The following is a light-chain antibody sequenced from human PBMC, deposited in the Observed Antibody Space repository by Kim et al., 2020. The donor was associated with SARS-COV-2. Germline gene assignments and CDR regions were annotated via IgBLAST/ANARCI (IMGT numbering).Light chain of an antibody. CDR1: QSVARY. Sequence: ALPAGESATPSCGTRQSVARYVAWYQQNAGQVPRLLIDDASSRATGLPARCSGSGSGADYTITSSSQYPEDVAVYYCQQRSKGVTFGGGTKVDIK. J-gene: IGKJ4*01. V-gene: IGKV3-11*01. CDR2: DAS. CDR3: QQRSKGVT.